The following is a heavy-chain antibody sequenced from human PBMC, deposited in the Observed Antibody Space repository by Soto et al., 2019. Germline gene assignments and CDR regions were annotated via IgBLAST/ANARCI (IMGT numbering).Heavy chain of an antibody. V-gene: IGHV3-23*01. D-gene: IGHD2-15*01. CDR3: AKVHCSADSCYSGFDY. J-gene: IGHJ4*02. CDR2: ISGSGGST. CDR1: GFAFSSYA. Sequence: PGGSLRLSCVASGFAFSSYALSWVLQAPGKGLEWVSAISGSGGSTDYADSVKGRFTISRDHSKNTLYLQMNSLRAEDTAVYYCAKVHCSADSCYSGFDYWGQGTLVTVSS.